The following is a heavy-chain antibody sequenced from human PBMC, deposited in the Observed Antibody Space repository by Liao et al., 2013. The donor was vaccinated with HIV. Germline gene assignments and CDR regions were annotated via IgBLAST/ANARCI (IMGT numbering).Heavy chain of an antibody. CDR1: GDSISNYY. Sequence: QVQLQESGPGLVKPSETLSLTCTVSGDSISNYYWSWIRQPAGKGLEWIGRIYASGSTHYNASLKSRVTISLDTSKNQFSLKLSSVTAADTAVYYCAREGALGTAMLDYWGQGTWSPSPQ. CDR3: AREGALGTAMLDY. J-gene: IGHJ4*02. D-gene: IGHD5-18*01. CDR2: IYASGST. V-gene: IGHV4-4*07.